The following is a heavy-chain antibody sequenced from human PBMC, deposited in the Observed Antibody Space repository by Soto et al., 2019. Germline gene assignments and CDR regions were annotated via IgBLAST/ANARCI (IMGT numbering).Heavy chain of an antibody. V-gene: IGHV4-61*01. CDR1: GGSVSSGSYY. J-gene: IGHJ4*02. CDR3: ARSIAVAVFDY. D-gene: IGHD6-19*01. Sequence: QVQLQESGPGLVKPSETLSLTCTVSGGSVSSGSYYWSWIRQPPGKGLEWIGYIYYSGSTNYNPSLKRRVTISVDTSQNQFALKLSSVTAADTAVYYCARSIAVAVFDYWGQGTLVTVSS. CDR2: IYYSGST.